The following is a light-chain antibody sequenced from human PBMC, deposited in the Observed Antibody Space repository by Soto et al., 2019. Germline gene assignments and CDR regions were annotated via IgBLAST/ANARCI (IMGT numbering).Light chain of an antibody. CDR1: SSNIGAGYD. CDR3: QAYDSSLSGYV. Sequence: QSVLTQPPSVSGAPGQRVTISCTGSSSNIGAGYDVHWYQQLPGTAPKLLIYGNCNRPSGVPDRFSGSKSGTSASLAITGLQAEDEADYYRQAYDSSLSGYVFGTGTKLTVL. J-gene: IGLJ1*01. V-gene: IGLV1-40*01. CDR2: GNC.